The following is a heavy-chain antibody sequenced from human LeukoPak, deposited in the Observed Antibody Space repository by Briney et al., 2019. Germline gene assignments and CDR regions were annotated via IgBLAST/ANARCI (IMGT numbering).Heavy chain of an antibody. D-gene: IGHD2-21*02. CDR3: ARDENTATVIIPFDP. V-gene: IGHV3-21*01. Sequence: GGSLRLSCAASGFTFSSSSMKWVRQAPGKGREWVASITSTSGYIYYADSVKGRFTVSRDNTNNSLFLQMNSLRDEDTAMYYCARDENTATVIIPFDPWGQGTLVTVSS. J-gene: IGHJ5*02. CDR2: ITSTSGYI. CDR1: GFTFSSSS.